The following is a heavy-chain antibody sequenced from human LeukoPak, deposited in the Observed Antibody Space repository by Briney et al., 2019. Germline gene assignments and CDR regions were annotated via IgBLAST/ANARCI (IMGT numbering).Heavy chain of an antibody. J-gene: IGHJ3*02. D-gene: IGHD5-18*01. CDR3: AREFGYSYGYRAFDI. V-gene: IGHV3-64*01. Sequence: GGSLRLSCAASGFSLTTYAMGWVRQAPGKGLEYVSAISSNGGSTYYANSVKGRFTISRDNSKNTLYLQMGSLRAEDMAVYYCAREFGYSYGYRAFDIWGQGTMVTVSS. CDR2: ISSNGGST. CDR1: GFSLTTYA.